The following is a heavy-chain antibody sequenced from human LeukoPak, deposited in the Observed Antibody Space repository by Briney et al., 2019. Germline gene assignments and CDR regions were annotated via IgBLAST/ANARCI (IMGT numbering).Heavy chain of an antibody. D-gene: IGHD6-13*01. J-gene: IGHJ5*02. CDR2: IYYSGST. CDR3: ARELYSSSWYKWFDP. V-gene: IGHV4-59*12. CDR1: GGSISSYY. Sequence: SETLSLTCTVSGGSISSYYWSWIRQPPGKGLEWIGYIYYSGSTNYNPSLKSRVTMSVDTSKNQFSLKLSSVTAADTAVYYCARELYSSSWYKWFDPWGQGTLVTVSS.